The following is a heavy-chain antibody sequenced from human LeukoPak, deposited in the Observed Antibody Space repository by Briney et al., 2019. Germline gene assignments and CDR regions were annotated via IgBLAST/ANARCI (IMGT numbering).Heavy chain of an antibody. D-gene: IGHD3-10*01. CDR3: AKDMSGNTYYGSGSFDY. J-gene: IGHJ4*02. Sequence: PGGSLRLSCAASGFTFSSHGMCWVRQAPGRGLEWVSSISIGGDTTYSDSVKGRFTISRDNAKNSLYLQMNSLRAEDMALYYCAKDMSGNTYYGSGSFDYWGQGTLVTVSS. CDR2: ISIGGDTT. CDR1: GFTFSSHG. V-gene: IGHV3-23*01.